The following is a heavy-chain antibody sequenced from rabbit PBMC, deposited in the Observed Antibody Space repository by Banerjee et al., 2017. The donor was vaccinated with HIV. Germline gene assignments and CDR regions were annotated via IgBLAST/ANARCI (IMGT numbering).Heavy chain of an antibody. D-gene: IGHD1-1*01. CDR2: IYSGSGST. Sequence: QEQLEESGGGLVKPGASLRLTCTASGFSFSSDYDMCLVRQAPGKGLESIACIYSGSGSTAYASWVNGRFTITSNTNQNTVTLQLNSLTVADTATYFCARANSGGMYNFNLWGPGTLVTVS. J-gene: IGHJ4*01. V-gene: IGHV1S43*01. CDR1: GFSFSSDYD. CDR3: ARANSGGMYNFNL.